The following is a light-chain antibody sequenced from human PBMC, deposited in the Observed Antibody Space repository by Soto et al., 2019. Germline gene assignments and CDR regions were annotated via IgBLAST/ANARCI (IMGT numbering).Light chain of an antibody. V-gene: IGLV2-14*01. Sequence: QSALTQPASVSGSPGQSITISCAGTRDDIGAYDYVSWYQQHPGNAPKLLVYEVTNRPSGASDRFSGSKSGNTASLTISGLQAEDEADYYRCSFTSSNTHVFATGKKGTVL. CDR3: CSFTSSNTHV. CDR1: RDDIGAYDY. J-gene: IGLJ1*01. CDR2: EVT.